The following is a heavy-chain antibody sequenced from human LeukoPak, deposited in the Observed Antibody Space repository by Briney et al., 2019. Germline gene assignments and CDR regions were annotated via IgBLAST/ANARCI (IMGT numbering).Heavy chain of an antibody. CDR1: GYSFATYW. V-gene: IGHV5-51*01. CDR3: ARERSSQGYFDF. D-gene: IGHD6-6*01. Sequence: GESLEISCKGSGYSFATYWIGWVRQMPGKGLEWMGIIYPDDSDTRYSPSFQGQVTISADKSIGTAYLQWSSLKASDTAMYYCARERSSQGYFDFWGQGTLVTVSS. J-gene: IGHJ4*02. CDR2: IYPDDSDT.